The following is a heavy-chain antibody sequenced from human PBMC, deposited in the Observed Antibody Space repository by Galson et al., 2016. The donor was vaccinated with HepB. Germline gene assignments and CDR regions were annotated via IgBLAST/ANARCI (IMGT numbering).Heavy chain of an antibody. CDR2: IAGSGAPT. Sequence: SLRLSCADSGLTFNIYAMSWVRQAPGKGLEWVAAIAGSGAPTNYADSVKGRFTISRDNSKNTLYLQMNSLRAEDTAVYYCAKGLYGDYSYFDDWGQGTLVTVSS. V-gene: IGHV3-23*01. CDR1: GLTFNIYA. CDR3: AKGLYGDYSYFDD. J-gene: IGHJ4*02. D-gene: IGHD4-17*01.